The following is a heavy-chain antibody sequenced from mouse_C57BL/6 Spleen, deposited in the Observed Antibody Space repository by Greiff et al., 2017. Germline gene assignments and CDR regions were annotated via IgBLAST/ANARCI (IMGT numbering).Heavy chain of an antibody. D-gene: IGHD1-1*01. CDR3: ARTGSSYESYFDY. CDR2: IYWDDDK. J-gene: IGHJ2*01. Sequence: QVTLKVSGPGILKPSQSLSLTCSFSGFSLSTSGMGVSWLRQPPGKGLEWLAHIYWDDDKRYNPSLKSRLTISKDTSRNQLFLKITSVDTADTATYYCARTGSSYESYFDYWGQGTTLTVSS. CDR1: GFSLSTSGMG. V-gene: IGHV8-12*01.